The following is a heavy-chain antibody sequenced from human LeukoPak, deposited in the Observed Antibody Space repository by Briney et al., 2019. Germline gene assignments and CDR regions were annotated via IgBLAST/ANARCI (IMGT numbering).Heavy chain of an antibody. CDR3: AKDRNYGDYGGGFDY. V-gene: IGHV3-9*01. Sequence: SGGSLRLSCAASGFTFDDYAMHWVRQAPGKGLEWVSGISWSSGSIGYADSVKGRFTISRDNAKNSLYLQMNSLRAEDTALYYCAKDRNYGDYGGGFDYWGQGTLVTVSS. D-gene: IGHD4-17*01. CDR2: ISWSSGSI. CDR1: GFTFDDYA. J-gene: IGHJ4*02.